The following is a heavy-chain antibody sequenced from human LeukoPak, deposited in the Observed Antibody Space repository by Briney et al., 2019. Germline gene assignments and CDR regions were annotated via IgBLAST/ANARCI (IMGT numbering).Heavy chain of an antibody. CDR2: ISSSSSYI. J-gene: IGHJ4*02. Sequence: KSGGSLRLSCAASGFTFSSYYMNWVRQAPGKGLEWVSSISSSSSYIYYADSVKGRFTISRDNAKNSLYLQMNSLRAEDTAVYYCAKDPYGYFDWSFDYWGQGTLVTVSS. D-gene: IGHD3-9*01. V-gene: IGHV3-21*04. CDR1: GFTFSSYY. CDR3: AKDPYGYFDWSFDY.